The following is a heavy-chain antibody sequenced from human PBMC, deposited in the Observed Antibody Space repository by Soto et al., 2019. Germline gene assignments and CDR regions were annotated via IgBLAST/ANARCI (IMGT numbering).Heavy chain of an antibody. CDR3: ARLVVPAAIDY. CDR1: GGSIGSGDYY. V-gene: IGHV4-30-4*01. D-gene: IGHD2-2*01. J-gene: IGHJ4*02. Sequence: PSETLSLTCTVSGGSIGSGDYYWSWVRQPPGKGLEWIGTIYYSGSTYYNPSLKSRVTISVDTSKNKFSLKLSSVTAADTAVYYCARLVVPAAIDYWGQGTLVTVSS. CDR2: IYYSGST.